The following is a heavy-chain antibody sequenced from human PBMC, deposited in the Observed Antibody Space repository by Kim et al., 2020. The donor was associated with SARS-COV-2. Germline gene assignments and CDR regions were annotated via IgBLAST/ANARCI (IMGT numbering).Heavy chain of an antibody. CDR1: GGSFSGYY. Sequence: SQTLSLTCAVYGGSFSGYYWSWIRQPPGKGLEWIGEINHRGSTNYNPSLKSRVTISVDTSKNQFSLKLSSVTAADTAVYYCARAVYTMIVVVISPYYYYGMDVWGQGTTVTVSS. J-gene: IGHJ6*02. CDR3: ARAVYTMIVVVISPYYYYGMDV. V-gene: IGHV4-34*01. D-gene: IGHD3-22*01. CDR2: INHRGST.